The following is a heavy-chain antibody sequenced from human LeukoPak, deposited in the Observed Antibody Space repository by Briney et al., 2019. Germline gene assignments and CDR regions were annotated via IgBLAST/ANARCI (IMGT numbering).Heavy chain of an antibody. CDR1: GFTFSSYS. D-gene: IGHD1-26*01. J-gene: IGHJ4*02. Sequence: GGSLRLSCAASGFTFSSYSMNWVRQAPGKGLEGVSSISSSNSYIYYAASVKGRFTISRDNAKNSLYLQMNSLRAEDTDVYYCAREGVGASLDYWGQGTLVTVSS. CDR3: AREGVGASLDY. CDR2: ISSSNSYI. V-gene: IGHV3-21*01.